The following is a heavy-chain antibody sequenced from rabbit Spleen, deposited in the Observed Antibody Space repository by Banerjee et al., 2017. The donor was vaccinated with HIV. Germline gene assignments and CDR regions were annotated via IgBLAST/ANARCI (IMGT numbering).Heavy chain of an antibody. J-gene: IGHJ6*01. CDR3: ARDLTGVIGWNFGW. CDR1: GVSFSISSY. D-gene: IGHD4-1*01. V-gene: IGHV1S40*01. Sequence: QSLEESGGGLVKPGASLTLTCTASGVSFSISSYMCWVRQAPGKGLEWIACIYGGDGSSTAYANWAKGRFTISKTSSTTVPLQMTRLTAADTATYFCARDLTGVIGWNFGWWGPGTLVTVS. CDR2: IYGGDGSST.